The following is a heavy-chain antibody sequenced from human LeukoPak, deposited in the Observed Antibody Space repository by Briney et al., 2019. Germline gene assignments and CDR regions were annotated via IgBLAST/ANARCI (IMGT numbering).Heavy chain of an antibody. Sequence: SLTLSLTCTVSGGSISSADYYWSWIRQPPGKGLEWIGYISYSGSTYYNASLKSRVTMSLDTSKNQFSLKLSSVTAADTAVYYCARQIVDTIWGFDPWGQGTLVTVSS. CDR3: ARQIVDTIWGFDP. V-gene: IGHV4-30-4*08. J-gene: IGHJ5*02. CDR2: ISYSGST. CDR1: GGSISSADYY. D-gene: IGHD5-12*01.